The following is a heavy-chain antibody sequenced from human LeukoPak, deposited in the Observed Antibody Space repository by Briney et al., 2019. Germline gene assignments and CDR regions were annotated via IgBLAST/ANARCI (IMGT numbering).Heavy chain of an antibody. CDR3: ARDRQRLVGIYYYGMDV. CDR1: GYTFTNYG. CDR2: ISPYNGNT. D-gene: IGHD6-19*01. V-gene: IGHV1-18*01. Sequence: ASVKVSCKASGYTFTNYGISWVRQAPGQGLELMGWISPYNGNTNYAQNLQGRVTMTTDTSTSTAYMELRSLSSDDTAVYYCARDRQRLVGIYYYGMDVWGQGTTVTVSS. J-gene: IGHJ6*02.